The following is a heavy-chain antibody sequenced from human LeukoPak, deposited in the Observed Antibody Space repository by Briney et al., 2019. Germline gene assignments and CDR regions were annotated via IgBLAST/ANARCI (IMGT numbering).Heavy chain of an antibody. D-gene: IGHD3-22*01. V-gene: IGHV1-18*01. CDR1: GYTFTSYG. CDR2: ISAYNGNT. CDR3: ASAPSYYDSSGYYLDAFDI. J-gene: IGHJ3*02. Sequence: ASVKVSCKASGYTFTSYGISWVRQAPGQGLEWMGWISAYNGNTNYAQKLQGRVTMTTDTPTSTAYMELRSLRSDDTAVYYCASAPSYYDSSGYYLDAFDIWGQGTMVTVSS.